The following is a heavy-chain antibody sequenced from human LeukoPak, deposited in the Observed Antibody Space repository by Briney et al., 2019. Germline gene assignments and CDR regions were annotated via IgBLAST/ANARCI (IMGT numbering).Heavy chain of an antibody. J-gene: IGHJ4*02. CDR1: GYTFTTYG. Sequence: ASVKVSCKASGYTFTTYGISWVRQAPGQGLEWMGWISAYNGNTKYAQKLQGRVTMTTDTSTSTAYVELRSLRSDDTAVYYCARDLGYYGSGSSPSDYWGQGTLVTVSS. CDR3: ARDLGYYGSGSSPSDY. V-gene: IGHV1-18*01. D-gene: IGHD3-10*01. CDR2: ISAYNGNT.